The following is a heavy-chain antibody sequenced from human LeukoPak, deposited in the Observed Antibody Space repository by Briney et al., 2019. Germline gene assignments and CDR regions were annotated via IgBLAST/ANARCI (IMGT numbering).Heavy chain of an antibody. CDR2: IYYSGST. Sequence: SETLSLTCTVSGGSISSYYWSWIRQPPGKGLEWIGYIYYSGSTNYNPSLKSRVTISVDTSKNQFSLKLSSVTAADTAVYYCARGTTVVTPVDYWGQGTLVTVSS. D-gene: IGHD4-23*01. CDR1: GGSISSYY. J-gene: IGHJ4*02. CDR3: ARGTTVVTPVDY. V-gene: IGHV4-59*01.